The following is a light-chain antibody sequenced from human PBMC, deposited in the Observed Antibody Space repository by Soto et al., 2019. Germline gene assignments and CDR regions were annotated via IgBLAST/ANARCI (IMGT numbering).Light chain of an antibody. CDR3: QSYDSSLSARYV. J-gene: IGLJ1*01. Sequence: QSVLTQPPSVSGAPGQRVTISCTGSSSNIGAGYDVHWYQQLPGTAPKLLIYGNSNRPSGVPDRFSGSKSGTSASLAITGLQAEDEADYYYQSYDSSLSARYVFGTGTKVTVL. CDR2: GNS. V-gene: IGLV1-40*01. CDR1: SSNIGAGYD.